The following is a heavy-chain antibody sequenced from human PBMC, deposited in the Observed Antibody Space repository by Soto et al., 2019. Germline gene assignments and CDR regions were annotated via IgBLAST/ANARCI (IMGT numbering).Heavy chain of an antibody. CDR2: VIPIFGTA. V-gene: IGHV1-69*13. CDR1: AGTFSSYA. Sequence: GASVKVSCKASAGTFSSYAISWVRQAPGQELDWMGGVIPIFGTANYAQKFQGRVTITADESTSTAYMELSSLRSEDTAVYYCARDWRDYGGKSGAVRAFDIWGQGTMVTVSS. CDR3: ARDWRDYGGKSGAVRAFDI. J-gene: IGHJ3*02. D-gene: IGHD4-17*01.